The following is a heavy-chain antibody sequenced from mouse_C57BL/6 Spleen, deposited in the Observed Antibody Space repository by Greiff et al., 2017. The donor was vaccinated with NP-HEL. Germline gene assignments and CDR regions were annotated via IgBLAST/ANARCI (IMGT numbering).Heavy chain of an antibody. D-gene: IGHD1-1*01. CDR1: GYTFTSYW. Sequence: QVQLQQPGAELVKPGASVKLSCKASGYTFTSYWMHWVKQRPGRGLEWMGRIDPNSGGTKYYEKFKSKATLTVDKPSSTAYMQLSSLTSEDSAVYYCARGEFQFITTVEDAMDYWGHGTSVTVSS. CDR2: IDPNSGGT. CDR3: ARGEFQFITTVEDAMDY. V-gene: IGHV1-72*01. J-gene: IGHJ4*01.